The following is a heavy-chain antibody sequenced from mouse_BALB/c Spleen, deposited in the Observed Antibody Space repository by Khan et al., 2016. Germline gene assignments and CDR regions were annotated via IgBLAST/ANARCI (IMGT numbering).Heavy chain of an antibody. J-gene: IGHJ3*01. CDR3: ARRERGFAY. CDR2: IDPANGNT. V-gene: IGHV14-3*02. CDR1: GFNIKDTY. Sequence: VQLQQLGAELVKPGASVKLSCTASGFNIKDTYMHWVKQRPEQGLEWIGRIDPANGNTKYDPKFQGKATITADTSSNTAYLQLSSLTSEYTAVYYCARRERGFAYWGQGTLVTVSA.